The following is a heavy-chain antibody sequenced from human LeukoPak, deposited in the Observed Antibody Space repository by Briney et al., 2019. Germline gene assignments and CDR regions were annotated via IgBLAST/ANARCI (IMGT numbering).Heavy chain of an antibody. CDR2: IYHSGST. Sequence: SETLSLTCTVSGGSISSGGYYWSWIRQPPGKGLEWIGYIYHSGSTYYNPSLKSRVTISVDRSKNQFSLKLSSVTAADTAVYYCARVFGWGTFGGPYRPVLYYFDYWGQGTLVTVSS. D-gene: IGHD3-16*01. V-gene: IGHV4-30-2*01. J-gene: IGHJ4*02. CDR1: GGSISSGGYY. CDR3: ARVFGWGTFGGPYRPVLYYFDY.